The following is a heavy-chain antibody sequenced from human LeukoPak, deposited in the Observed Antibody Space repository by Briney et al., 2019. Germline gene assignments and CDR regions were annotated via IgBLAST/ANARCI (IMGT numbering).Heavy chain of an antibody. CDR3: AREIEAGACYFDY. J-gene: IGHJ4*02. Sequence: ASVKVSCKASGYTFTSSYIHWVRQAPGQGLEYMGIIDPSGGSTNYPQKFQGRVTMTRDTSTSTVYMELSSLGSEDTAVYYCAREIEAGACYFDYWGQGTLVTVSS. V-gene: IGHV1-46*01. CDR2: IDPSGGST. D-gene: IGHD6-13*01. CDR1: GYTFTSSY.